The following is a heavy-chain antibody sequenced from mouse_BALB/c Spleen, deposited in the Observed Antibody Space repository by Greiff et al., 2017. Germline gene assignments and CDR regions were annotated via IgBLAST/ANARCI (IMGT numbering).Heavy chain of an antibody. J-gene: IGHJ2*01. D-gene: IGHD1-2*01. CDR2: ISSGGSYT. V-gene: IGHV5-6*01. CDR1: GFTFSSYG. CDR3: ADLTTALDY. Sequence: EVQGVESGGDLVKPGGSLKLSCAASGFTFSSYGMSWVRQTPDKRLEWVATISSGGSYTYYPDSVKGRFTISRDNAKNTLYLQMSSLKSEDTAMYYCADLTTALDYWGQGTTLTVSS.